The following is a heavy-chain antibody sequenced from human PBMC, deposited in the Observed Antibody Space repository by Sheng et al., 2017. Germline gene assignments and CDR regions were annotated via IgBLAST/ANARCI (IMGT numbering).Heavy chain of an antibody. CDR3: ARVRVSAPADY. J-gene: IGHJ4*02. CDR2: INHSGST. V-gene: IGHV4-34*01. Sequence: QVQLQQWGAGLLKPSETLSLTCAVYGGSFSGYYWSWIRQPPGKGLEWIGEINHSGSTNYNPSLKSRVTISVDTSKNQFSLKLSSVTAADTAVYYCARVRVSAPADYWGQGTLVTVSS. D-gene: IGHD2-2*01. CDR1: GGSFSGYY.